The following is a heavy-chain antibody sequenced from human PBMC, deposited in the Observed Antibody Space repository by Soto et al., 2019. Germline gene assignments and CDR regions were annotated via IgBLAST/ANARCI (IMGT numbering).Heavy chain of an antibody. Sequence: EVQLVESGGGLVQPGGSLRLACAASGFTFSSQAMSWVRQAPGKGLEWVSTITDSGGSTYYADSVKGRFTISRDNSKNTLYLQMNGLKDADTAVYYCDHMTGFDYWGQGPLVTASS. CDR2: ITDSGGST. J-gene: IGHJ4*02. CDR1: GFTFSSQA. V-gene: IGHV3-23*04. CDR3: DHMTGFDY. D-gene: IGHD3-9*01.